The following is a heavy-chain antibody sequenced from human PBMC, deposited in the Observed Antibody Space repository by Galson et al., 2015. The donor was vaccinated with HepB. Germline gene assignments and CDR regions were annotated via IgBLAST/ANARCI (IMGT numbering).Heavy chain of an antibody. CDR2: IYPDDSDT. CDR1: GYSFRSHW. J-gene: IGHJ4*02. Sequence: SGAEVKKPGESLKISCKASGYSFRSHWIGWVRQMPGKGLEWMGIIYPDDSDTRYSPSFQGQVTISADKSITTAYLQWSSLKASDTAMYYCARLRCFGSYYCPGDYWGQGTLVTVSS. D-gene: IGHD1-26*01. CDR3: ARLRCFGSYYCPGDY. V-gene: IGHV5-51*01.